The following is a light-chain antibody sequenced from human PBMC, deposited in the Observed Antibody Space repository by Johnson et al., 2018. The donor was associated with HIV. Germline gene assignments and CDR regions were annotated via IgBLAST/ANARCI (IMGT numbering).Light chain of an antibody. Sequence: QSVLTQPPSVSAAPGQKVTISCSGSNSNIGNNYVSWYQQLPGTAPKLLIYDNNKRPSGIPDRFSGSKSGTSATLGITGLQTGVEDGFYCGTWDSLSATDVFGTGTKVTVL. V-gene: IGLV1-51*01. CDR1: NSNIGNNY. J-gene: IGLJ1*01. CDR2: DNN. CDR3: GTWDSLSATDV.